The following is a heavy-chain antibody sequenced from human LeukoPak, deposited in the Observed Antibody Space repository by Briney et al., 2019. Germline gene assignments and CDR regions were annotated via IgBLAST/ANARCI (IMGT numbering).Heavy chain of an antibody. V-gene: IGHV1-2*02. CDR3: ARDQGGYSNYLAY. CDR2: INPNSGGT. D-gene: IGHD4-11*01. J-gene: IGHJ4*02. Sequence: ASVKVSCKASGYTFTGYYMYWVRQAPGQGLEWMGWINPNSGGTNYAQKFQGRVPMTRDTSISTAYMELSRLRSDDTAVYYCARDQGGYSNYLAYWGQGTLVTVSS. CDR1: GYTFTGYY.